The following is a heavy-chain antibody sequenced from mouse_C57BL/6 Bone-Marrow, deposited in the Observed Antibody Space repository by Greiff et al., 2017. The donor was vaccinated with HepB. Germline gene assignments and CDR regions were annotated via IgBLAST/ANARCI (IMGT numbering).Heavy chain of an antibody. Sequence: EVKLVESGGDLVKPGGSLKLSCAASGFTFSSYGMSWVRQTPDKRLEWVATISSGGSYTYYPDSVKGRFTISRDNAKNTLYLQMSSLKSEDTAMYYCARHGVPMDYWGQGTSDTVSS. CDR1: GFTFSSYG. J-gene: IGHJ4*01. V-gene: IGHV5-6*02. CDR3: ARHGVPMDY. CDR2: ISSGGSYT.